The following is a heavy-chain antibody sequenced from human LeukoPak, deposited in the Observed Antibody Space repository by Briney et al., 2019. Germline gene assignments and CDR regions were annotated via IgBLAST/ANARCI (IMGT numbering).Heavy chain of an antibody. V-gene: IGHV3-23*01. CDR1: GYTFRSYA. Sequence: HPGGSLRLTCAASGYTFRSYAMSWVRQAPNKGLEWVSAISGGGGNTYYTDSVKGRFTISRDNSKNTLFLQMNTLRAEDTAIYYCARGLNPQWLLTTGLNYWSRGTLVTVSS. D-gene: IGHD6-19*01. CDR3: ARGLNPQWLLTTGLNY. J-gene: IGHJ4*02. CDR2: ISGGGGNT.